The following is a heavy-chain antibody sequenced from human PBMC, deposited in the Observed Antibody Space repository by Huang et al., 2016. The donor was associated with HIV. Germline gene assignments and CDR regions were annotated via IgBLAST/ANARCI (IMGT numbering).Heavy chain of an antibody. Sequence: VLLVQSVAEVKKPGASVKVSCTTFGYSFIDYAINWGRRAPGQGLEGMGWMSPDSGSTGYAQKFQDRVTFTRNTSINTAYMELSSLRSEDTAVYYCARGVRHQLIFNYWGRGTLVTVSS. CDR3: ARGVRHQLIFNY. CDR2: MSPDSGST. D-gene: IGHD2-8*01. CDR1: GYSFIDYA. V-gene: IGHV1-8*03. J-gene: IGHJ4*02.